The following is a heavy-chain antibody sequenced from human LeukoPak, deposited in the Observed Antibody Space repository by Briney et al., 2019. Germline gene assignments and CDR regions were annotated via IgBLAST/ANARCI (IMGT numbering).Heavy chain of an antibody. V-gene: IGHV4-59*08. CDR3: ARFGYSYGSVFDY. J-gene: IGHJ4*02. Sequence: SETLSLTCTVSSGSISNYYWCWIRQPPGKGLEYIGYGSYSGSTDYKPSLKSRVTISVDTSKNQFSLKLSSVTAADTAVYYCARFGYSYGSVFDYWGQGTLVTVSS. CDR2: GSYSGST. CDR1: SGSISNYY. D-gene: IGHD5-18*01.